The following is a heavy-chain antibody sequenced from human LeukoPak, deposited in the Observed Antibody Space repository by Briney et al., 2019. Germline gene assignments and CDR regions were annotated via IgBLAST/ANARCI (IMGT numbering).Heavy chain of an antibody. Sequence: GGSLRLSCAASGFTFSGSAMHWVRQASWKGLDWVGRIRSKTDGGTTDHAASVKGRFTISRDDSNNMLYLQMNSLKTENTAVYYCSTWTDLYDYWGQGTLVTVSS. D-gene: IGHD3/OR15-3a*01. CDR3: STWTDLYDY. V-gene: IGHV3-15*01. J-gene: IGHJ4*02. CDR2: IRSKTDGGTT. CDR1: GFTFSGSA.